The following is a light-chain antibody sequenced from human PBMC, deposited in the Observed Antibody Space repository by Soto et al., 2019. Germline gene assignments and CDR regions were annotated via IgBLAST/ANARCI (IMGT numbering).Light chain of an antibody. V-gene: IGKV1-8*01. CDR3: QQYYSYST. J-gene: IGKJ1*01. Sequence: AIRMTQSPSSLSTSKGDRVTITCRASQGISSYLAWYQQKPGKAPKLLIYAASTLQSGAPSRFSGSGSGTDFTLTISCLQSEDFATYYCQQYYSYSTFGQGTKVDIK. CDR1: QGISSY. CDR2: AAS.